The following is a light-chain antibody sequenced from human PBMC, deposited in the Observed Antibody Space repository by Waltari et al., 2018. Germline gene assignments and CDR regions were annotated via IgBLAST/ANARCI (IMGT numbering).Light chain of an antibody. V-gene: IGKV3-11*01. Sequence: VLTQSPSSLSLSPGDRVTLSCRASQTVSGSVAWYQVRKGRAPRLLIYDVSARAPDIPLGFSGSGLGPDFTLTISSAEPQDFAIYYCQFRTDWPILITFGQGTRL. CDR1: QTVSGS. CDR2: DVS. J-gene: IGKJ5*01. CDR3: QFRTDWPILIT.